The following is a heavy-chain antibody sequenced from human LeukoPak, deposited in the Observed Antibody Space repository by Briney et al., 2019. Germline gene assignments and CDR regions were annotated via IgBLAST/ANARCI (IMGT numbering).Heavy chain of an antibody. D-gene: IGHD4-17*01. CDR1: GGSISSYY. CDR3: ARGYGETSTR. J-gene: IGHJ4*02. CDR2: IYYSGST. Sequence: SETLSLTCTVSGGSISSYYWSWLRQPPGKGLEWIGYIYYSGSTNFTPSLKRRVTISVDTSKNQFSLKLSSVTAADTAVYYCARGYGETSTRWGQGTLVTVSS. V-gene: IGHV4-59*01.